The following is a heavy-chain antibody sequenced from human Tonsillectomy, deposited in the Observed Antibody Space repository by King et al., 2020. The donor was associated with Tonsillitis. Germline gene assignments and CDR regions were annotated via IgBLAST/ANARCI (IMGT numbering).Heavy chain of an antibody. CDR1: GGSISSSSYY. J-gene: IGHJ4*02. CDR3: ARRGYSDPLFDY. Sequence: QLQESGPGLVKPSETLSLTCTVSGGSISSSSYYWGWIRQPPGKGLEWIGSIYCSGTTYYNPSLKSRVTISVDTSKNQFSLKMSSVTAADTAVYYCARRGYSDPLFDYWGQGTLVTVSS. CDR2: IYCSGTT. V-gene: IGHV4-39*07. D-gene: IGHD5-18*01.